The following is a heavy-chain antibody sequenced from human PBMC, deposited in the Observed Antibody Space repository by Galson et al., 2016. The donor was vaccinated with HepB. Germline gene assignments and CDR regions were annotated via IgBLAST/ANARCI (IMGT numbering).Heavy chain of an antibody. CDR2: IVVGSGKT. J-gene: IGHJ4*02. V-gene: IGHV1-58*01. D-gene: IGHD3-10*01. CDR1: DFTFTSST. CDR3: DLRVRGVLWPSAVTGDY. Sequence: SVKVSCKASDFTFTSSTVHWVRQTRGQRLEWMGWIVVGSGKTDYAQSFQERVTITRDMSTTTVYMELSSLTSGDTAVYYCDLRVRGVLWPSAVTGDYWGQGTLVTVSS.